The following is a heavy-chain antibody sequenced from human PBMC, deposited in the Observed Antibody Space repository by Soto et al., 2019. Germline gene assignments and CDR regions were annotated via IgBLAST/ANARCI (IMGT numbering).Heavy chain of an antibody. V-gene: IGHV3-30*18. CDR3: AKDREEYDYGIAV. CDR2: ISFDGLNK. Sequence: QVQLVESGGGVVQPGGSLRLSCAASGFTFSNFGMHWVRQGPGKGLEWVAIISFDGLNKYYAASVEGRFTISRDNSKNTLFLHMNSLRAEDTAVYYCAKDREEYDYGIAVWGQGTTVTVSS. CDR1: GFTFSNFG. J-gene: IGHJ6*02.